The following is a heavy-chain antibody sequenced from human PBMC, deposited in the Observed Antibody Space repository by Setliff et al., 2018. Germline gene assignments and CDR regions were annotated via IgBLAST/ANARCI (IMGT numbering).Heavy chain of an antibody. CDR1: GYTFTGYY. D-gene: IGHD3-22*01. Sequence: ASVKVSCKASGYTFTGYYMHWVRRAPGQGLEWMGWINPNSGGTNYAQKFQGWVTMTRDTSISTAYMELGRLRSDDTAVYYCARGKIRITMIVVPTGGAFDIWGQGTMVTVSS. J-gene: IGHJ3*02. CDR3: ARGKIRITMIVVPTGGAFDI. CDR2: INPNSGGT. V-gene: IGHV1-2*04.